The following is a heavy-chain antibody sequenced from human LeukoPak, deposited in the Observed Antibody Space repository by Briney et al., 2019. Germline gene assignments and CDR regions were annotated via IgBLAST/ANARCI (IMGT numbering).Heavy chain of an antibody. Sequence: GGLRLSCAASGFTFSSYAMSWVRQAPGKGLEWVSVISGSGGSTYYADSVKGRFTISRDNSKNTLYVQMNSLRAEDTAVYYCASHPGDILTGYSVGGFDYWGQGTLVTVSS. D-gene: IGHD3-9*01. CDR1: GFTFSSYA. CDR2: ISGSGGST. V-gene: IGHV3-23*01. CDR3: ASHPGDILTGYSVGGFDY. J-gene: IGHJ4*02.